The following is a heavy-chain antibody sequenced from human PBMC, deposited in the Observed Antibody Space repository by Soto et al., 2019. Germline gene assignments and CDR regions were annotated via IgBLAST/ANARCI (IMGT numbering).Heavy chain of an antibody. V-gene: IGHV1-69*01. CDR2: VIPTLATA. J-gene: IGHJ3*02. D-gene: IGHD4-17*01. CDR3: ASDYGEIEAFDI. CDR1: GGPFNNHA. Sequence: QVQLVQSGAEVKKPGSSVKVSCKTSGGPFNNHAINWVRQAPGQGLEWVGLVIPTLATADYAQKFQGRVTMTADEVTNPAYMDLSSLRSDDPGVYYCASDYGEIEAFDIWGQGTVVTVSS.